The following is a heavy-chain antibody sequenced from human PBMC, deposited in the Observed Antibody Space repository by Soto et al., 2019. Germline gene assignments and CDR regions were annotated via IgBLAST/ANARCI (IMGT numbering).Heavy chain of an antibody. CDR2: ISYDGSNK. V-gene: IGHV3-30-3*01. CDR1: GFIFSTYD. D-gene: IGHD6-19*01. CDR3: AREVSGWYRYFDY. J-gene: IGHJ4*02. Sequence: GGSLRLSCAVSGFIFSTYDMHWVRQTPGKGLEWVAIISYDGSNKHYADSVKGQFTISRDNSKNTLYLQMNSLRIEDTAVYYCAREVSGWYRYFDYWGQGALVTVSS.